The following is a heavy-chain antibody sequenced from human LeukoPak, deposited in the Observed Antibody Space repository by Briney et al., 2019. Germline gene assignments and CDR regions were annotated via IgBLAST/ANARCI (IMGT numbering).Heavy chain of an antibody. V-gene: IGHV3-23*01. D-gene: IGHD3-9*01. CDR2: ISGSGDST. J-gene: IGHJ4*02. CDR1: GGSFSGYY. CDR3: AKFRGLAQEYDILTGYIDFDY. Sequence: ETLSLTCAVYGGSFSGYYGSWIRQPPGKGLEWVSAISGSGDSTYYADSVKGRFTISRDNSKNTLYLQMNSLRAEDTAVYYCAKFRGLAQEYDILTGYIDFDYWGQGTLVTVSS.